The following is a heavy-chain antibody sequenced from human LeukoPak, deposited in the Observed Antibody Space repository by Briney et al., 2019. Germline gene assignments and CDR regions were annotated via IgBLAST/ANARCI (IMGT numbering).Heavy chain of an antibody. CDR1: GGSFSGYY. CDR2: INHIGST. J-gene: IGHJ4*02. Sequence: SETLSLTCAVYGGSFSGYYWSWIRQPPGKGLEWIGEINHIGSTNYNPSLKSRVTISVDTSKNQFSLKLSSVTAADTAVYYCARGSFGSPYYYDSSGYYYKYWGQGTLVTVSS. CDR3: ARGSFGSPYYYDSSGYYYKY. D-gene: IGHD3-22*01. V-gene: IGHV4-34*01.